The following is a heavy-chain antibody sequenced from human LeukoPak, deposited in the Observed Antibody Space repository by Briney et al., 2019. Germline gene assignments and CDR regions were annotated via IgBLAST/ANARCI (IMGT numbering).Heavy chain of an antibody. CDR1: GYTFTSYG. J-gene: IGHJ4*02. CDR3: ARGALGCSSTSCYTEDY. Sequence: GASVKVSCKASGYTFTSYGISWVRQAPGQGLEWMGWISAYNGNTNYAQKLQGRVTMTTDTSTSTAYMELRSLRPDDTAVYYCARGALGCSSTSCYTEDYWGQGTLVTVSS. D-gene: IGHD2-2*02. CDR2: ISAYNGNT. V-gene: IGHV1-18*01.